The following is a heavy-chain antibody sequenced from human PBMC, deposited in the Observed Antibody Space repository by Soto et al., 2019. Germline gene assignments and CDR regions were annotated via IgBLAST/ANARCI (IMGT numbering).Heavy chain of an antibody. J-gene: IGHJ5*02. CDR3: AREGVYCSSTSCGFDP. Sequence: QVQLQESGPGLVKPSQTLSLTCTVSGGSISSGDYYWSWIRQPPGKGLEWIGYIYYSGSTYYNPSLKSRVTISVDTSKNQFSLKLSSVTAADTAVYYCAREGVYCSSTSCGFDPWGQGTLVTVSS. D-gene: IGHD2-2*01. V-gene: IGHV4-30-4*01. CDR2: IYYSGST. CDR1: GGSISSGDYY.